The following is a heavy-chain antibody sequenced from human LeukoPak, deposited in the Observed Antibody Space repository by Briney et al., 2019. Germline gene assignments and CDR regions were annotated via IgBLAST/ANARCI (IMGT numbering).Heavy chain of an antibody. J-gene: IGHJ4*02. CDR3: ARAGEYSSPPGDFGY. CDR1: GGTFSSYA. CDR2: IIPIFGTA. D-gene: IGHD6-6*01. V-gene: IGHV1-69*13. Sequence: GASVTVSCKASGGTFSSYAISWVRQAPGQGLEWMGGIIPIFGTANYAQKFQGRVTITADESTSTAYMELSSLRSEDTAVYYCARAGEYSSPPGDFGYWGQGTLVTVSS.